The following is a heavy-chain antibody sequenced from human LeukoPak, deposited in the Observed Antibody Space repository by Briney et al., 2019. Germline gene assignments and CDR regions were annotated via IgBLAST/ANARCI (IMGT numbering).Heavy chain of an antibody. CDR3: AKDQTQTSHYFDR. CDR1: GGTFKDYA. Sequence: SVKVSCTASGGTFKDYAVDWVRQAPGQRPDWMGGIIPIFGSTTYARTFEDRVKITADASKTTIYMELNSLTSEDTAIYYCAKDQTQTSHYFDRWGQGTLVTVSS. D-gene: IGHD3-10*01. J-gene: IGHJ5*02. V-gene: IGHV1-69*13. CDR2: IIPIFGST.